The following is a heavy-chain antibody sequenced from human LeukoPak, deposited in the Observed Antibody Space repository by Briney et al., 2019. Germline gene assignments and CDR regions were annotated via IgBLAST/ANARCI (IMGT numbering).Heavy chain of an antibody. CDR1: GYTFTTYG. CDR2: INPYNGNT. Sequence: ASVKVSCKASGYTFTTYGVTWVRQAPGQGLECMGWINPYNGNTDPAQNFQGRVTMTTDTSTSTAYMELRSLRSDDTAVYYCARVSKAGGSGWTYYFDYWGQGTLVTVSS. V-gene: IGHV1-18*01. CDR3: ARVSKAGGSGWTYYFDY. J-gene: IGHJ4*02. D-gene: IGHD6-19*01.